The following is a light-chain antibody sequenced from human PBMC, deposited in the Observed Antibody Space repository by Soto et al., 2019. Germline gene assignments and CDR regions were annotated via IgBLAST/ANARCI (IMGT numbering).Light chain of an antibody. Sequence: ALTQPASVSGSPGQAITISCTGTSSDVGGYNYVSWYQQHPGKAPKLIIYEVGNRPSGVSNRFSGSKSGNTASLTISGLQAEDEADYYCSSYTSTTPVVFGGGTQLTVL. J-gene: IGLJ2*01. CDR1: SSDVGGYNY. CDR3: SSYTSTTPVV. V-gene: IGLV2-14*01. CDR2: EVG.